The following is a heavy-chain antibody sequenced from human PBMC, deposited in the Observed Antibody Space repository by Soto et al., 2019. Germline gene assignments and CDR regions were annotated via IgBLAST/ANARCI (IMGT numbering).Heavy chain of an antibody. Sequence: QVQLVESGGGVVQPGGSLRLSCVASGFTFSTYSIHWVRQAPGRGLEWLTIISYDGMNKYYADSEKGRITISRDNSRNTVFLQMNSLRTEDTAVYYCARDPDTSGSYRYYFDNWGQGTLVTVSS. CDR1: GFTFSTYS. CDR2: ISYDGMNK. V-gene: IGHV3-30*14. CDR3: ARDPDTSGSYRYYFDN. J-gene: IGHJ4*02. D-gene: IGHD1-26*01.